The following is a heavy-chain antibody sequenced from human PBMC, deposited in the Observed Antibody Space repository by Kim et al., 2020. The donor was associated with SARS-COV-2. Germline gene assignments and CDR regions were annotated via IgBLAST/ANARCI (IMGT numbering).Heavy chain of an antibody. J-gene: IGHJ4*02. CDR2: NKDGSST. Sequence: NKDGSSTVYADSVKGRFTISRDNAKNTLYLQMNSLRAEDTAVYYCARDLSSWGQGTLVTVSS. V-gene: IGHV3-74*03. CDR3: ARDLSS. D-gene: IGHD2-2*01.